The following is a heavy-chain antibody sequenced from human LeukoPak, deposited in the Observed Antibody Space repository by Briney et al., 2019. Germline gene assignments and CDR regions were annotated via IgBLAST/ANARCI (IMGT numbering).Heavy chain of an antibody. V-gene: IGHV3-15*01. D-gene: IGHD1-26*01. CDR1: GFTFGNAW. CDR2: IKSKTDGGTT. Sequence: SGGSLRLSCAASGFTFGNAWMTWVRQAPGKGLEWVGRIKSKTDGGTTDYAAPVKGRFTISRDDSKNTLYLQMNSLKIEDTAVYYCRSGNYYFDFWGQGTLVTVSS. CDR3: RSGNYYFDF. J-gene: IGHJ4*02.